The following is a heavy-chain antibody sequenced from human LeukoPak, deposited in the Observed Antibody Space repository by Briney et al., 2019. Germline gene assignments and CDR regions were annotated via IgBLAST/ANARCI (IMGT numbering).Heavy chain of an antibody. D-gene: IGHD4-17*01. CDR3: ARAPGEGWFDP. Sequence: PGGSLRLSCAASGFTFSSYWMSWVRQAPGKGLEWLASIKQDGSEKYYVDSVKGRFTISRDNAKNSLYLQMNSLRAEDTALYYCARAPGEGWFDPWGQGTLVAVSS. J-gene: IGHJ5*02. CDR1: GFTFSSYW. V-gene: IGHV3-7*01. CDR2: IKQDGSEK.